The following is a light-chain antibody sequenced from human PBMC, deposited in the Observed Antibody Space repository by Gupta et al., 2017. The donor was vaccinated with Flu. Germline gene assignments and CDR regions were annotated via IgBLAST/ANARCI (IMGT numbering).Light chain of an antibody. J-gene: IGKJ4*01. V-gene: IGKV4-1*01. CDR3: QQSYTRPHT. CDR2: SAS. CDR1: QSVIDSTSDRNN. Sequence: SPSETASISGKASQSVIDSTSDRNNLARYQQKPGQPPKLLIYSASTRETGIPDRFSGSGSGTEFTLTISSLQSEDFAVYYCQQSYTRPHTFGGGTKLEIK.